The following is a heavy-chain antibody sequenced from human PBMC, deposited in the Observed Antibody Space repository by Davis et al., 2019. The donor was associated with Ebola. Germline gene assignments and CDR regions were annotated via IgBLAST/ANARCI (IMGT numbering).Heavy chain of an antibody. J-gene: IGHJ4*02. CDR2: IYYSGST. V-gene: IGHV4-61*08. CDR3: ARDDGGDLDY. CDR1: GGSISSGGYY. Sequence: MPSETLSLTCTVSGGSISSGGYYWSWIRQPPGKGLEWIGYIYYSGSTNYNPSLKSRVTISVDTSKNQFSLKLSSVTAADTAVYYCARDDGGDLDYWGQGTLVTVSS. D-gene: IGHD2-21*01.